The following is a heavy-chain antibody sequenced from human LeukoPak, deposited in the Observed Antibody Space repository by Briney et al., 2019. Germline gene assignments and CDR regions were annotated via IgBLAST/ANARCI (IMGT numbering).Heavy chain of an antibody. Sequence: SETLSLTCAVYGGSVIGYYWSWIRQPPGKGLEWIGEINHSGSTNYNPSLKSRVTISVDTSKNQFSLNLSSVTAADTAVYYCARHLGGGIYFDYWGQGTLVTVSS. D-gene: IGHD3-16*01. J-gene: IGHJ4*02. CDR2: INHSGST. CDR1: GGSVIGYY. V-gene: IGHV4-34*01. CDR3: ARHLGGGIYFDY.